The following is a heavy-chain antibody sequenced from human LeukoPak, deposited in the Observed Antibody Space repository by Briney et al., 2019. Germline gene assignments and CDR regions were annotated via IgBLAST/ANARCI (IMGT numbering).Heavy chain of an antibody. V-gene: IGHV6-1*01. CDR2: TYYRSKWYN. CDR3: AREPSSASDMLFDF. J-gene: IGHJ4*02. CDR1: GDSVSNNSAA. D-gene: IGHD3-10*02. Sequence: SQTLSLTCAISGDSVSNNSAAWNWIRQSPSRGLEWLGRTYYRSKWYNDYAVSAKSRIIINPDTSKNQFSLQLSTVTPEDTAVYYCAREPSSASDMLFDFWGQGTLVTVSS.